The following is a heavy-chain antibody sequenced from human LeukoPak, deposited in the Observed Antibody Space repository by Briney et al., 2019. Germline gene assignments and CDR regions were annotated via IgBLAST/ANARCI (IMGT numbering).Heavy chain of an antibody. CDR2: ISYDGSNK. CDR1: GFTFSSYG. Sequence: PGGSLRLSCAASGFTFSSYGMHWVRQAPGKGLEWVAVISYDGSNKYYADSVKGRFTISRDNSKNTLYLQMNSLRAEDTAVYYCARDLSRQWLVRGFDYWGQGTLVTVSS. CDR3: ARDLSRQWLVRGFDY. J-gene: IGHJ4*02. D-gene: IGHD6-19*01. V-gene: IGHV3-30*19.